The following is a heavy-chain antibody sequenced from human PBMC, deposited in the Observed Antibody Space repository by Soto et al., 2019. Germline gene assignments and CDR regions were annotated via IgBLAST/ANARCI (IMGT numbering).Heavy chain of an antibody. CDR1: GFTFSTYA. Sequence: EVELLESGGGLVQPGGSLILSCAASGFTFSTYAMSWVRQAPGKGLEWVSGIFGNGGGISYGDSVKGRFTISRDNSNNMLYFQMHRLRVEDTAVYYCAKDRQPDGLWPFDHWGQGTLVTVSS. J-gene: IGHJ4*02. D-gene: IGHD2-8*01. CDR3: AKDRQPDGLWPFDH. CDR2: IFGNGGGI. V-gene: IGHV3-23*01.